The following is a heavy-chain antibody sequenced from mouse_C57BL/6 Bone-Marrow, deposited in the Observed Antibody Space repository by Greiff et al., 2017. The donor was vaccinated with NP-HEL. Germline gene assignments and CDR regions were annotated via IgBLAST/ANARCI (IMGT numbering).Heavy chain of an antibody. J-gene: IGHJ1*03. Sequence: QVQLKESGPGLVQPSQSLSITCTVSGFSLTSYGVHWVRQSPGKGLEWLGVIWSGGSTDYNAAFISRLSISKDNSKSQVFFKMNNLQAHDTAIYYCARTYYGSSYFDWYFDVWGTGTTVTVSS. CDR2: IWSGGST. CDR3: ARTYYGSSYFDWYFDV. D-gene: IGHD1-1*01. CDR1: GFSLTSYG. V-gene: IGHV2-2*01.